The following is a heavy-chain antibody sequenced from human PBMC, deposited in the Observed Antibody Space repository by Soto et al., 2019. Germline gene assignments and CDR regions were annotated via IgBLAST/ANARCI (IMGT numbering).Heavy chain of an antibody. CDR2: ISAYNGNT. V-gene: IGHV1-18*01. J-gene: IGHJ6*02. CDR1: GYTFTSYG. Sequence: ASVKVSCKASGYTFTSYGISWVRQAPGQGLEWMGWISAYNGNTNYAQKLQGRDTMTTDTSTSTAYMELRSLRSDDTAVFYCSASLAAYYYYYYGMDVWGQGTTVTGFS. CDR3: SASLAAYYYYYYGMDV. D-gene: IGHD2-15*01.